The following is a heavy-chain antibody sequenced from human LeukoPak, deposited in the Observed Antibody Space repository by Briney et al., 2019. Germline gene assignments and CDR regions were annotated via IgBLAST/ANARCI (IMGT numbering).Heavy chain of an antibody. CDR3: AKGNEWLSYYYYTDV. CDR2: IRYDGSNK. V-gene: IGHV3-30*02. J-gene: IGHJ6*03. D-gene: IGHD3-3*01. Sequence: PGGSLRLSCAASGFTFSSYGMHWVRQAPGKGLEWVAFIRYDGSNKYYADSVKGRFTISRDNSKNTLYLQMNSLRAEDTAVYYCAKGNEWLSYYYYTDVWGKGTTVTVSS. CDR1: GFTFSSYG.